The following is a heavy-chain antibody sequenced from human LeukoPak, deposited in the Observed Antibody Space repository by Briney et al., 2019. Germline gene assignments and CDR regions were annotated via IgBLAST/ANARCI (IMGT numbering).Heavy chain of an antibody. CDR2: INHSGST. CDR3: AREDGTSMDNAFDI. D-gene: IGHD5-18*01. Sequence: PSETLSLTCAVYGGSFSGYYWSWIRQPPGKGLEWIGEINHSGSTNYNPSLKSRVTISVDTSKNQFSLKLSSVTAADTAVYYCAREDGTSMDNAFDIWGQGTMVTVSS. J-gene: IGHJ3*02. V-gene: IGHV4-34*01. CDR1: GGSFSGYY.